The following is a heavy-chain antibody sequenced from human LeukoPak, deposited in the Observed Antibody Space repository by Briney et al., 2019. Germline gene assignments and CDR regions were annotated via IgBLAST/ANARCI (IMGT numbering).Heavy chain of an antibody. V-gene: IGHV3-7*01. CDR1: GFTFSSYW. CDR2: IKQEGREK. CDR3: ARDRHFGVAILDLDY. J-gene: IGHJ4*02. Sequence: PGGSLRLSCAASGFTFSSYWMSWVRQAPGKGLEWVANIKQEGREKYYVDSVKGRFTISRGNAKNSLYLQMNSLRAEDTAVYYCARDRHFGVAILDLDYWGQGTLVTVSS. D-gene: IGHD3-3*01.